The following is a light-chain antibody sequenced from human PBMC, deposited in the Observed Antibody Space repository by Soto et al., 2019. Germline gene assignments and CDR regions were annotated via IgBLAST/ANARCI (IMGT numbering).Light chain of an antibody. CDR1: QDISNY. J-gene: IGKJ4*01. CDR3: QQYNILPLT. Sequence: DIQMTQSPSSLSASVGDRVTSTCQASQDISNYLNWFHQTPGKAPKRLIYDAANLETGVPSRFSGSGPETDFTFTISSLQPEDIATYYCQQYNILPLTFGGGTKVAIK. CDR2: DAA. V-gene: IGKV1-33*01.